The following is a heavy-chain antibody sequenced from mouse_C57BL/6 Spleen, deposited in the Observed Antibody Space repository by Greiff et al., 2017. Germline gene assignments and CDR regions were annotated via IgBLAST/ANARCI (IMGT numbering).Heavy chain of an antibody. D-gene: IGHD2-4*01. J-gene: IGHJ3*01. Sequence: QVQLQQSGPELVKPGASVKISCKASGYAFSSSWMNWAKQRPGKGLEWIGRIYPGDGDTNYNGKFKGKATLTADKSSSTAYMQLSSLTSEDSAVYFCAKDYDERGAWFAYWGQGALVTVSA. V-gene: IGHV1-82*01. CDR3: AKDYDERGAWFAY. CDR2: IYPGDGDT. CDR1: GYAFSSSW.